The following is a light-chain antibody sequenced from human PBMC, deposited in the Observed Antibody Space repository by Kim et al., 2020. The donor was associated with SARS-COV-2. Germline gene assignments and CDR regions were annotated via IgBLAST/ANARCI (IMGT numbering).Light chain of an antibody. CDR2: QDS. J-gene: IGLJ1*01. V-gene: IGLV3-1*01. CDR3: QAWDSSTDNYV. CDR1: KLGDKY. Sequence: SYELTQPPSVSVSPGQTASITCSGDKLGDKYACWYQQKPGQSPVLVIYQDSKRPSGIPERFSGSNSGNTATLTISGTQAMDEADYYCQAWDSSTDNYVFGPGTQLTVL.